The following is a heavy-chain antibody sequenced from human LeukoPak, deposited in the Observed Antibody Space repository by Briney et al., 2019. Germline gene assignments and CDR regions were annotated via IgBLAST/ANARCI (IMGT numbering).Heavy chain of an antibody. V-gene: IGHV4-39*07. D-gene: IGHD3-3*01. Sequence: SETLSLTCTVSGGSISSTNYYWGWIRQPPGKGLEWIGSIYHSGSTYYNPSLKSRVTISVDTSKNQFSLKLSSVTAADTAVYYCARDLLVGYDFWSGYPPVDYWGQGTLVTVSS. CDR2: IYHSGST. CDR3: ARDLLVGYDFWSGYPPVDY. CDR1: GGSISSTNYY. J-gene: IGHJ4*02.